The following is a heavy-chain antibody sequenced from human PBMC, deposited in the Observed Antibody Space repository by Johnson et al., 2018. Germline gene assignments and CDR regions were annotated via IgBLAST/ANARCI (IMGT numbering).Heavy chain of an antibody. CDR1: GFMFSNYG. CDR3: ARGDMATMKGYGMDV. V-gene: IGHV3-33*01. J-gene: IGHJ6*02. Sequence: QVQLVESGGGVVKPGRSLTLSCAASGFMFSNYGMHWVRQAPGKGLEWVAVIWYDGSQKYYADSLKGRFTISRDNSKNTLHLQINSLRVEDTAVYYCARGDMATMKGYGMDVWGQGTTVTVSS. CDR2: IWYDGSQK. D-gene: IGHD5-24*01.